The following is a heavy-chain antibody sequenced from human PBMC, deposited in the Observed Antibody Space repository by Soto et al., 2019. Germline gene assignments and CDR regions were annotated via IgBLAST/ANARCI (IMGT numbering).Heavy chain of an antibody. V-gene: IGHV4-30-2*06. CDR1: GASISYGGFS. CDR2: ISHLEDT. CDR3: ARGGGYDSFDY. Sequence: SETLSLTCTVSGASISYGGFSWSWIRQSPGKGLEWIGYISHLEDTYLHPSFKSRLTMSIDRTRNQFSLKLSSVTAADMAVYYCARGGGYDSFDYWGQGVLVTVSS. J-gene: IGHJ4*02. D-gene: IGHD5-12*01.